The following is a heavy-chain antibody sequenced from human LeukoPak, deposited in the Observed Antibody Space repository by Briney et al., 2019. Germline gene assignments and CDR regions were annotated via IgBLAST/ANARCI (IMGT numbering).Heavy chain of an antibody. V-gene: IGHV1-2*02. CDR3: ARVDGSPDY. J-gene: IGHJ4*02. CDR1: GYTFTGYY. D-gene: IGHD2-15*01. CDR2: INPNSGGT. Sequence: ASVKVSCKASGYTFTGYYMHWVRQAPGQGLEWMAWINPNSGGTNYAQKFQGRVTITRDTSISTVYMELSSLRFEDTAAYFCARVDGSPDYWGQGTLVTVSS.